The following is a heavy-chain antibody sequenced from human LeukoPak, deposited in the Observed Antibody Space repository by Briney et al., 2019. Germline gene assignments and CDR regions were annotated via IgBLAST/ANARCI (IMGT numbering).Heavy chain of an antibody. CDR1: GFTFSSNG. Sequence: QSGGSLRLSCAASGFTFSSNGMSWCRQSPGKGREGGANINKEGSDKYNVDSVAGRFTISRDNARNSVYVQMNSLRVEGTDVYYCEGGAGYWGQGTPVTVSS. CDR3: EGGAGY. D-gene: IGHD4/OR15-4a*01. J-gene: IGHJ4*02. V-gene: IGHV3-7*01. CDR2: INKEGSDK.